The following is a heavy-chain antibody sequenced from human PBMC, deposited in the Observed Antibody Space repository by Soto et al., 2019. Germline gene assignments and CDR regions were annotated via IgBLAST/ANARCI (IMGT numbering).Heavy chain of an antibody. CDR3: AKGAVAGTSDY. V-gene: IGHV3-30*18. Sequence: QVQLVESGGGVVQPGRSLRLSCAASGFTFSSYGMHWVRQAPGKGLEWVAVISYDGSNKYYADSVKGRFTISRDNSKNTLYLQMNSLRAEDTAVYYCAKGAVAGTSDYWGQGTLVTVSS. J-gene: IGHJ4*02. CDR1: GFTFSSYG. D-gene: IGHD6-19*01. CDR2: ISYDGSNK.